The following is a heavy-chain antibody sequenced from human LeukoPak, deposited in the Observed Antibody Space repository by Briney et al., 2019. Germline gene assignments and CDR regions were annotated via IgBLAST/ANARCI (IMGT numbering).Heavy chain of an antibody. Sequence: ASVKVSCKASGYSFTNYDINWVRQATGQGLEWMGWLNPNTGNTGYAQKFQGRVTITRNTSISTAYLELSSLRSEDTAVYYCARAHYYGSGSYYPNWFDPWGQGTLVTVSS. J-gene: IGHJ5*02. CDR2: LNPNTGNT. D-gene: IGHD3-10*01. CDR1: GYSFTNYD. V-gene: IGHV1-8*03. CDR3: ARAHYYGSGSYYPNWFDP.